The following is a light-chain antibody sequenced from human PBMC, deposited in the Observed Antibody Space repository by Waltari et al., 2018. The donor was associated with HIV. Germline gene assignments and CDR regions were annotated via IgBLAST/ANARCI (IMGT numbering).Light chain of an antibody. Sequence: QSALTQPASVSGSPGQSITISCTGTSSDVGSYNLVSWYQQLPGKAPKLMIYEGSKRPSGVSNRFSGSKSGNTASLTISGLQAEDEAAYYCFSYAGTSTYVFGTGTKVTVL. J-gene: IGLJ1*01. CDR1: SSDVGSYNL. CDR2: EGS. CDR3: FSYAGTSTYV. V-gene: IGLV2-23*01.